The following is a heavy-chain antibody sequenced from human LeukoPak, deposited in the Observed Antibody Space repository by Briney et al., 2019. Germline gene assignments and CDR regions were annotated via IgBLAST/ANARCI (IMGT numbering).Heavy chain of an antibody. J-gene: IGHJ4*02. V-gene: IGHV3-7*04. D-gene: IGHD2-2*03. CDR3: ARDGC. CDR2: INQDGSEK. Sequence: GGSLRLSCEASGFTLSNYWMSWVRQAPGKGLEWVANINQDGSEKYYVDSVKGRFTISRDNAKNSLYLQMNSLRAEDTAVYYCARDGCWGQGTLVTVSS. CDR1: GFTLSNYW.